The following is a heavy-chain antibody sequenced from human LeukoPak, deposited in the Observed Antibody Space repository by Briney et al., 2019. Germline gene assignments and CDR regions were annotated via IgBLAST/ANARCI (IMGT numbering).Heavy chain of an antibody. D-gene: IGHD3-10*01. J-gene: IGHJ4*02. V-gene: IGHV4-59*01. CDR3: ARAPQYYYGSGSRGGFDY. CDR1: GGSISGYY. Sequence: SETLSLTCTVSGGSISGYYWSWIRQPPGKGLEWIGYIYYSGSTNYNPSLKSRVTISVDTSKNQFSLKLSSVTAADTAVYYCARAPQYYYGSGSRGGFDYWGQGTLVTVSS. CDR2: IYYSGST.